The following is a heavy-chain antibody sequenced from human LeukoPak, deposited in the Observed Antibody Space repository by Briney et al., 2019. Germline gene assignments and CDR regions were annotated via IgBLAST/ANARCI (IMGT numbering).Heavy chain of an antibody. CDR3: ARTYYYDSSGYYPAGFDY. Sequence: SETLSLTCAVYGGSFSGYYWSWIRQPPGKGLEWIGEINHSGSTNYNPSLKSRVTISVDTSKNQFSLKLSFVTAADTAVYYCARTYYYDSSGYYPAGFDYWGQGTLVTVSS. D-gene: IGHD3-22*01. CDR2: INHSGST. J-gene: IGHJ4*02. V-gene: IGHV4-34*01. CDR1: GGSFSGYY.